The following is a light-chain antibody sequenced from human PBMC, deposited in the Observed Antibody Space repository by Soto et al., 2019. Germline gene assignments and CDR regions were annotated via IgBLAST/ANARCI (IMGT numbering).Light chain of an antibody. J-gene: IGKJ1*01. CDR2: DAS. Sequence: EIVMTQSPATLSVSPGERATLSCRASQSVSLSLAWYQQKPGQAPRLLIYDASKRASGFPARFSGSGSGTDFTLTISSLEPEDFAVYYCQERTGWTPWTFGQGTKVDIK. V-gene: IGKV3-11*01. CDR1: QSVSLS. CDR3: QERTGWTPWT.